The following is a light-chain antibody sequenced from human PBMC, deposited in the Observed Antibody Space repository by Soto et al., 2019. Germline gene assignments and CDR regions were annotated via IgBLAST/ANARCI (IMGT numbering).Light chain of an antibody. V-gene: IGLV2-14*01. J-gene: IGLJ3*02. CDR3: SSFSSRTTVV. CDR2: EVS. CDR1: SSDVGGYNY. Sequence: QSALTQPASVSGSPGQSITISCTGTSSDVGGYNYVSWYQQHPGNAPKLIIYEVSNRPSGVSTRFSGSKSGNMASLTISGLQAVDEAGYFCSSFSSRTTVVFGGGTTLTVL.